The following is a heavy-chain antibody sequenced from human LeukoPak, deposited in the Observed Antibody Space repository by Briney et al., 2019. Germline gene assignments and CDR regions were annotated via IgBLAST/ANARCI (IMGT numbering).Heavy chain of an antibody. J-gene: IGHJ4*02. CDR1: GGTFSSYA. CDR3: ARSDSSGWYFDY. Sequence: ASVKVSCKASGGTFSSYAISWVRQAPGQGLEWMGGIIPIFGTANYAQKFQGRVTITADESTSTADMELSSLRSEDTAVYYCARSDSSGWYFDYWGQGTLVTVSS. D-gene: IGHD6-19*01. CDR2: IIPIFGTA. V-gene: IGHV1-69*13.